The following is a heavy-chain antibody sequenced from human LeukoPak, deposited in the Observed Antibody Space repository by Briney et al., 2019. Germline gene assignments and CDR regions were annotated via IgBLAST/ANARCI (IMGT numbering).Heavy chain of an antibody. V-gene: IGHV3-73*01. J-gene: IGHJ5*02. CDR1: GFTFSGSA. CDR3: TRAGDGVPFLSSSWSYNWFDP. D-gene: IGHD6-13*01. Sequence: PGGSLRLSCAASGFTFSGSAMHWVRQASGKGLEWVGRIRSKANSYATAYAASVKGRFTISRDDSKNTAYLQMNSLKTGDTAVYYCTRAGDGVPFLSSSWSYNWFDPWGQGTLVTVSS. CDR2: IRSKANSYAT.